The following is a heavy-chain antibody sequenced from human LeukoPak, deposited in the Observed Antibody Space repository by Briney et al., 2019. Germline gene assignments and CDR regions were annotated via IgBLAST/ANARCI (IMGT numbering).Heavy chain of an antibody. Sequence: PSETLSLTCTVTGGSISSYYWSWIRQPPGEGLEWIGYIYYSGSTNHNPSLKSRVTISVDTSKNQFSLKLSSVTAADTAVYYCATAKSGGNAYFDYWGQGTLVTVSS. CDR3: ATAKSGGNAYFDY. CDR2: IYYSGST. CDR1: GGSISSYY. V-gene: IGHV4-59*08. J-gene: IGHJ4*02. D-gene: IGHD4-23*01.